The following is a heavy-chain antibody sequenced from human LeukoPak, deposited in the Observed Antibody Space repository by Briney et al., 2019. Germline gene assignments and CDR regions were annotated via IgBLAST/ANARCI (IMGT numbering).Heavy chain of an antibody. CDR1: GYTFTGYY. D-gene: IGHD3-10*01. Sequence: GASVKVSCKASGYTFTGYYMHWVRQAPGQGLEWMGWINPNSGGTNYAQKFQGRVTMTRDTSISTAYMELSRLRSDDTAVYYCARGFGENWLSPWEDWGQGTLVTVSS. CDR2: INPNSGGT. J-gene: IGHJ4*02. V-gene: IGHV1-2*02. CDR3: ARGFGENWLSPWED.